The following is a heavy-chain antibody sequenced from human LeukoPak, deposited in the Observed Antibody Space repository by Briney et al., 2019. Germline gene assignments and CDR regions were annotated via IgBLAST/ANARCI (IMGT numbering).Heavy chain of an antibody. CDR2: IYYSGNT. CDR1: GGSISSSNYY. D-gene: IGHD6-13*01. CDR3: ARAVASAAPFDP. V-gene: IGHV4-39*01. Sequence: PSETLSLTCTVSGGSISSSNYYWGWIRQPPGKGLEWIGNIYYSGNTYYNPSLKSRVTISIDTSKNQFSLKLSSVTAADTAVYYCARAVASAAPFDPWGQGTLVTVSS. J-gene: IGHJ5*02.